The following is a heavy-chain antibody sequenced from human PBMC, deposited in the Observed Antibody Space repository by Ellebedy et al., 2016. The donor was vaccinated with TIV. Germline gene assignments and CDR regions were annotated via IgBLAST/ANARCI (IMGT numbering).Heavy chain of an antibody. CDR2: ISSSSSTI. Sequence: PGGSLRLSCAASGFTFSTYSMNWVRQAPGKGLEWVSYISSSSSTIHYADSVKGRFTISRDNAKNSLYLQMNSPRAEDTAVYYCARDENDRVRSYYDYWGQGSQATVSS. CDR3: ARDENDRVRSYYDY. V-gene: IGHV3-48*01. D-gene: IGHD1-1*01. CDR1: GFTFSTYS. J-gene: IGHJ4*02.